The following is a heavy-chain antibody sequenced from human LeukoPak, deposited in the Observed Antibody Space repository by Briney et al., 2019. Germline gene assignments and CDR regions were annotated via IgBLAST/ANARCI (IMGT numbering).Heavy chain of an antibody. J-gene: IGHJ4*02. CDR3: ASSGSWGPSHY. CDR1: GGSISSYY. V-gene: IGHV4-4*07. D-gene: IGHD1-26*01. CDR2: IYTSGST. Sequence: PSETLSLTCTVSGGSISSYYWSWIRQPAGKGLEWIGRIYTSGSTNYNPSLKSRVTMSVDTSKNQFSLKVTSVTAADSAIYYCASSGSWGPSHYWGQGLMVTVSS.